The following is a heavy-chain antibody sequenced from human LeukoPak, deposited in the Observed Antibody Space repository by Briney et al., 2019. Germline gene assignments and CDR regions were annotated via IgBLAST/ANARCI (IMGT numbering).Heavy chain of an antibody. V-gene: IGHV4-59*01. CDR2: IYASGNT. CDR3: ASSGGRDGYNHGWFDP. CDR1: GASISSYY. D-gene: IGHD5-24*01. Sequence: PSETLSLTCTVSGASISSYYWSWIRQPPGQGLEWIGYIYASGNTNSNPSLKSRVTMSVDTSNDQFSLMLTSVTAEDTAVYYCASSGGRDGYNHGWFDPWGQGTLVTVSS. J-gene: IGHJ5*02.